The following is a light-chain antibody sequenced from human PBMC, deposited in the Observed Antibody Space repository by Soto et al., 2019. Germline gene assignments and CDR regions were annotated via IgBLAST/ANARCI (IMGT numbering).Light chain of an antibody. J-gene: IGLJ1*01. CDR2: ANT. CDR1: SSNIGPGYD. CDR3: QSYDSSLTV. V-gene: IGLV1-40*01. Sequence: QSVLTQPPSVSGAPGQTVTISCTGSSSNIGPGYDVRWYQQLPGSAPKLLIYANTNRPSGVPDRFSGSKSVTSASLAIAGLLAEDECVYYCQSYDSSLTVFGTGTKVTVL.